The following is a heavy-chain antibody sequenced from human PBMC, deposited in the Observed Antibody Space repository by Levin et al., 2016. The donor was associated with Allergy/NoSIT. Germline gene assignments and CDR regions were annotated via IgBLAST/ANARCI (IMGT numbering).Heavy chain of an antibody. CDR2: IYYSGST. D-gene: IGHD7-27*01. V-gene: IGHV4-31*02. Sequence: WIRQPPGKGLEWIGYIYYSGSTYHNPSLKSRVTISVDTSKNQFSLKLSSVTAADTAVYYCARGTWGRRGWFDPWGQGTLVTVSS. CDR3: ARGTWGRRGWFDP. J-gene: IGHJ5*02.